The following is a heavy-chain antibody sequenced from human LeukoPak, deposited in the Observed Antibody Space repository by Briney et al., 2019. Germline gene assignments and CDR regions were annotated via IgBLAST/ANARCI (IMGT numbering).Heavy chain of an antibody. CDR1: GFAFSTYG. V-gene: IGHV3-23*01. CDR3: AKDGAWLRFDD. D-gene: IGHD5-12*01. CDR2: VSPSGDIT. Sequence: GGSLRLSCAASGFAFSTYGMNWVRQAPGKGLEWVSGVSPSGDITYYADSVKGRFAISRDNSKNTVYLQMNNVRAEDTAVYYCAKDGAWLRFDDWGQGTLVTVSS. J-gene: IGHJ4*02.